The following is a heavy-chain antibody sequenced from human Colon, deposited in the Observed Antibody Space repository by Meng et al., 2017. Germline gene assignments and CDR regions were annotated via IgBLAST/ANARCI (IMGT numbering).Heavy chain of an antibody. D-gene: IGHD6-19*01. Sequence: QIQLVQSGAEVKKPGASVRVSCKASGYTFTHHGISWIRQAPGQGLEWMGWISCYNGDKHYAQKLQGRVTMTTDTSTNTASMDLRSLRSDDTAVYYCARDPSNTSGRYAYFDYWGQGTLVTVSS. V-gene: IGHV1-18*01. J-gene: IGHJ4*02. CDR1: GYTFTHHG. CDR3: ARDPSNTSGRYAYFDY. CDR2: ISCYNGDK.